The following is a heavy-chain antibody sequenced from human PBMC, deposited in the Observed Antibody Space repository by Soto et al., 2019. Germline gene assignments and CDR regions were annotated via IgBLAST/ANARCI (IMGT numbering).Heavy chain of an antibody. V-gene: IGHV3-23*01. J-gene: IGHJ4*02. D-gene: IGHD1-7*01. CDR2: SSATGAGT. CDR3: AKDRRAGGNYGFYADF. CDR1: GFTFSSYG. Sequence: EVQLLESGGGLVQPGGSLRLSCAASGFTFSSYGMTWVRQAPGKGLEGVSFSSATGAGTYYADSVKGRFTISRDNSENTLYLQMTSLRADDTAVYYCAKDRRAGGNYGFYADFWGQGALVIVSS.